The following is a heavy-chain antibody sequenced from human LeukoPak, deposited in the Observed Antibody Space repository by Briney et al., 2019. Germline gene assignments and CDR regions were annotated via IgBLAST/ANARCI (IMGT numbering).Heavy chain of an antibody. Sequence: GGSLRLSCAASGFTFSSYGMHWVRQAPGKGLEWVAFIRYDGSNKYYADSVKGHFTISRDNSKNTLYLQMNSLRAEDTAVYYCARRAGAYSHPYDYWGQGTLVTVSS. CDR3: ARRAGAYSHPYDY. CDR1: GFTFSSYG. D-gene: IGHD4/OR15-4a*01. J-gene: IGHJ4*02. V-gene: IGHV3-30*02. CDR2: IRYDGSNK.